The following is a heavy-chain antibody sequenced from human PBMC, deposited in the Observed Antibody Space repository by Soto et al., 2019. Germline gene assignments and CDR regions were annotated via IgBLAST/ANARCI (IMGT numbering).Heavy chain of an antibody. CDR3: AKWYSSGWIYREIDY. D-gene: IGHD6-19*01. J-gene: IGHJ4*02. CDR2: IKQDGSVK. Sequence: EVQLVESGGGLVQPGGSLRLSCEASGFALSTYWMSWVRQAPGKGLEWVANIKQDGSVKHYVDSVRGRFTISRDNAKNSLFLQMNSLSAEDTAVYYCAKWYSSGWIYREIDYWGQGTLVTVSS. CDR1: GFALSTYW. V-gene: IGHV3-7*03.